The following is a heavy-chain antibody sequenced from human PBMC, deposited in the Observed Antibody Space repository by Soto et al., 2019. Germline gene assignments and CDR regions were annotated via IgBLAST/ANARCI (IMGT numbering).Heavy chain of an antibody. Sequence: GESLKISCKGSGYSFTSYWIGWVRQMPGKGLEWMGIIYPGDSDTRYSPSFQGQVTISADKSISTAYLQWSSLKASDTAMYYCARGNRNYYDSSGSFDYWGQGTLVTVSS. CDR2: IYPGDSDT. CDR3: ARGNRNYYDSSGSFDY. CDR1: GYSFTSYW. V-gene: IGHV5-51*01. D-gene: IGHD3-22*01. J-gene: IGHJ4*02.